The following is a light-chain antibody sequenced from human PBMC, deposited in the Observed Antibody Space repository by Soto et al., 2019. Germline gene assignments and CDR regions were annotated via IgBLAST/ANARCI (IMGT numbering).Light chain of an antibody. CDR1: QSVSSN. Sequence: EIVLTKSPGTLSLSPGERATLSCRASQSVSSNLAWYQQKPGQAPRLLIYGASTRATGIPARFSGSGSGTEFTLTISSLQSEDFAVYYCQQYNNWWTFGQGTKVDI. J-gene: IGKJ1*01. CDR2: GAS. CDR3: QQYNNWWT. V-gene: IGKV3-15*01.